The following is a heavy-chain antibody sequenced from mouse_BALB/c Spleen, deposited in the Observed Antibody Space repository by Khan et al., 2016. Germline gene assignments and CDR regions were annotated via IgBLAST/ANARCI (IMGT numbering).Heavy chain of an antibody. V-gene: IGHV1-7*01. J-gene: IGHJ3*01. D-gene: IGHD1-1*01. CDR3: ARGSYYYGSSYGWFAY. Sequence: QVQLQQSGAELAKPGASVKMSCKASGYTFTDYWMHWVKQRPGQGLEWIGYINPNTGYTEYNQKFKDKATLTADKSSSTAYMQLSSLTSEDSAVYYCARGSYYYGSSYGWFAYWGQGTLVTVSA. CDR1: GYTFTDYW. CDR2: INPNTGYT.